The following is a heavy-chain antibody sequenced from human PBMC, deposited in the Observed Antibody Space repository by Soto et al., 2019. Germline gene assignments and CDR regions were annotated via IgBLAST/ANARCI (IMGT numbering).Heavy chain of an antibody. D-gene: IGHD6-6*01. J-gene: IGHJ3*02. CDR3: ARVWQLAPIPDAFDI. CDR2: IWNHGSNK. CDR1: GFTFSSQG. Sequence: QVQLVESGGGVVQPGRSVRLSFAASGFTFSSQGMHWVRQAPGKGLGWVAVIWNHGSNKYYADSVKGRFTISRDNSKYRLYVQMNSLRAEDTAVYYCARVWQLAPIPDAFDIWGQGTMVTVSS. V-gene: IGHV3-33*01.